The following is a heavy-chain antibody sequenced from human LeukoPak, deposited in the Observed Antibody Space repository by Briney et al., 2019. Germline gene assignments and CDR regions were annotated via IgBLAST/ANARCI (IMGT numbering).Heavy chain of an antibody. J-gene: IGHJ5*02. CDR3: ARDAGATSLYNWFDP. CDR1: GFTFSDYY. V-gene: IGHV3-11*01. D-gene: IGHD1-26*01. Sequence: GGSLRLSCAASGFTFSDYYMSWIRQAPGKGLEWVSYISSSGSTIYYADSVKGRFTISRDNAKNSLYLQMNSLRAEDTAVYYCARDAGATSLYNWFDPWGQGTLVTVSS. CDR2: ISSSGSTI.